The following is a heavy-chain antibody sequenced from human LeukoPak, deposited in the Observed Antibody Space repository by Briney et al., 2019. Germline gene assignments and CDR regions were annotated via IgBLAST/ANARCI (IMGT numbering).Heavy chain of an antibody. Sequence: ASVKVSCKASGYTFTSYYMHWVQQAPGQGLEWMGIINPSGGSTSYAQKFQGRVTMTRDTSISTAYMELSRLRSDDTAVYYCARVVGSGPYTMRGIDYWGQGTLVTVSS. CDR3: ARVVGSGPYTMRGIDY. CDR1: GYTFTSYY. J-gene: IGHJ4*02. V-gene: IGHV1-46*01. D-gene: IGHD3-10*01. CDR2: INPSGGST.